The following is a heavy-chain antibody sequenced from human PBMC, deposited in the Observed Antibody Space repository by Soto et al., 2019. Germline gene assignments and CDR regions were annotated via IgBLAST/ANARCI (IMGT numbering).Heavy chain of an antibody. CDR3: ARGRLTATKSGARGAFEI. CDR1: GGTLDSQG. Sequence: QVQLVQSGAEVQKPGSSVMVSCKASGGTLDSQGISWFRQAPGQGLEWMGRITPVSETANYAQRFQGRVTITADKSTSTAYMELSGLKSDDTAVYYCARGRLTATKSGARGAFEIWGQGTMIIVSS. CDR2: ITPVSETA. D-gene: IGHD1-26*01. V-gene: IGHV1-69*06. J-gene: IGHJ3*02.